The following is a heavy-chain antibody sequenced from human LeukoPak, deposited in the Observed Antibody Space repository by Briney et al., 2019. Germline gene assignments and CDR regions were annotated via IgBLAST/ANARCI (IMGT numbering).Heavy chain of an antibody. V-gene: IGHV4-31*03. CDR3: ARVSTRAGTWAVDC. J-gene: IGHJ4*02. Sequence: PSETLSLTCTVSGGSISSGGYYWSWLRQHPGKGLEWIGYIYYSGSTYYNPSLKTRATISVDTSKNQFSLKLSSVTAADTAVYYCARVSTRAGTWAVDCWGQGTLVTVSS. D-gene: IGHD1/OR15-1a*01. CDR1: GGSISSGGYY. CDR2: IYYSGST.